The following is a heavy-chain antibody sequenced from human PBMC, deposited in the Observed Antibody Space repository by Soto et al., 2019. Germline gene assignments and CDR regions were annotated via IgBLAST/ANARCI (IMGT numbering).Heavy chain of an antibody. Sequence: GGSLRLSCAASGFTVSSNYMSWVRQAPGKGLEWVSVIYSGGSTYYADSVKGRLTISRDNSKNTLYLQMNSLRAEDRAVYYCARAYYDSSGAFYFDYWGQGTLVTVSS. CDR3: ARAYYDSSGAFYFDY. CDR2: IYSGGST. CDR1: GFTVSSNY. V-gene: IGHV3-53*01. D-gene: IGHD3-22*01. J-gene: IGHJ4*02.